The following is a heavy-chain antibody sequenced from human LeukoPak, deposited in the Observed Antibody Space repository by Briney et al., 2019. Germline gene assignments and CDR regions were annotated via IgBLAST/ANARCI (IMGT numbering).Heavy chain of an antibody. CDR2: IQQDGSDQ. Sequence: GGSLRLSCAASGFTFGDFWMSWVRQAPGKGPEWVANIQQDGSDQNYGDSVKGRFTISRDNAKNSLYLQMNSLRAEDTAVYYCARDFSGYDYYYYYMDVWGKGTTVTVSS. D-gene: IGHD5-12*01. J-gene: IGHJ6*03. CDR1: GFTFGDFW. CDR3: ARDFSGYDYYYYYMDV. V-gene: IGHV3-7*01.